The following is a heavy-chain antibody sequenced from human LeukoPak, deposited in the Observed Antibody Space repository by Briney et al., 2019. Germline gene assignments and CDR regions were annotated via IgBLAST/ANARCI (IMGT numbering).Heavy chain of an antibody. J-gene: IGHJ4*02. CDR3: ARDSRTAPGTMDY. CDR2: IKQDGSDR. Sequence: GGSLRLSCAVSGFPFSNYWMSWVRQAPGKGLEWVANIKQDGSDRHYVDSVKGRFTISRDNAKNSLYLQMNSLRAEDTAVYYCARDSRTAPGTMDYWGQGTLVTVSS. D-gene: IGHD6-13*01. CDR1: GFPFSNYW. V-gene: IGHV3-7*01.